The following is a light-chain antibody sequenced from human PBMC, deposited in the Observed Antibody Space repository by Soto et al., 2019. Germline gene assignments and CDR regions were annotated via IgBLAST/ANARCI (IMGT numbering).Light chain of an antibody. CDR3: QQCDSLPLT. CDR2: GSS. Sequence: EIVLTQSPCTLSLYPGERATLSCRASQSVSNNYLAWYQQKPGQAPRLLIYGSSTRATGVPPRFSGSASGTEFTLTISSLQSEDFAVYYCQQCDSLPLTFGGGTKVDIK. J-gene: IGKJ4*01. V-gene: IGKV3-15*01. CDR1: QSVSNN.